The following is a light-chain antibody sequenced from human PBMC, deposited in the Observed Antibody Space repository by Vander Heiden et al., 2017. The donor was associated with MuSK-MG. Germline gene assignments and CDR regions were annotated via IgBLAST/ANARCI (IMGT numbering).Light chain of an antibody. CDR3: AAWDDSLNGV. CDR2: SNN. J-gene: IGLJ3*02. V-gene: IGLV1-44*01. CDR1: SSHIGRHA. Sequence: QSVLTQPPSASGTPGQRVTISCSGSSSHIGRHAVNWYQPHPATPPNLLIYSNNQRPAGVPARFSGSKSGTSASLAISGLQAEEEADYYCAAWDDSLNGVFGGGTKLTVL.